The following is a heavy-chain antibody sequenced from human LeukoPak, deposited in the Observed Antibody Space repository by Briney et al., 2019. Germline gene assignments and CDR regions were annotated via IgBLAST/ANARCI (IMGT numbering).Heavy chain of an antibody. V-gene: IGHV3-23*01. CDR1: GFTFSSYA. CDR3: AKRRGVVVVAAHFDY. J-gene: IGHJ4*02. Sequence: QAGGSLRLSCAASGFTFSSYAMSWVRQAPGKGLEWVSAISGSGGSTYYADSVKGRFTISRDNSKNTLYLQMNSLRAEGTAVYYCAKRRGVVVVAAHFDYWGQGTLVTVSS. D-gene: IGHD2-15*01. CDR2: ISGSGGST.